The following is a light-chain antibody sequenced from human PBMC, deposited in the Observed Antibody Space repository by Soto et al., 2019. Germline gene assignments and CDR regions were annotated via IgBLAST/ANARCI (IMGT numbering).Light chain of an antibody. CDR1: QTISSNY. J-gene: IGKJ1*01. V-gene: IGKV3-20*01. Sequence: EIVLTQSPGTLSVSPGERATLSCRASQTISSNYLAWSQQKPGQAPSLLIYGTSSRATGIPDRFSGSGYGTDFTLTISRPEPEDSALYYCQQYVSWTFGQGTKVEI. CDR2: GTS. CDR3: QQYVSWT.